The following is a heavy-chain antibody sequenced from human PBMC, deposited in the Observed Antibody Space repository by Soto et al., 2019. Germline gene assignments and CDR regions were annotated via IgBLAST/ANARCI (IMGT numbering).Heavy chain of an antibody. D-gene: IGHD6-19*01. V-gene: IGHV4-59*12. CDR3: ARDRPSGQPYSYYFDY. CDR2: IYYSGST. Sequence: SETLSLTCTVSGVSISSYYWSWIRQPPGKGLEWIGYIYYSGSTNYNPSLKSRVTISVDTSKNQFSLKLSSVTAADTAVYYCARDRPSGQPYSYYFDYWGQGTLVTVSS. CDR1: GVSISSYY. J-gene: IGHJ4*02.